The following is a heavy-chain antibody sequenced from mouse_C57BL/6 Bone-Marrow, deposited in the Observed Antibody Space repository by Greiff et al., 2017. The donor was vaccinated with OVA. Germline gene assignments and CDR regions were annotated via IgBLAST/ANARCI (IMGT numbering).Heavy chain of an antibody. CDR2: ISSGGSYT. CDR3: ARHDGFAY. CDR1: GFTFSSYG. D-gene: IGHD2-3*01. J-gene: IGHJ3*01. Sequence: EVKLQESGGDLVKPGGSLKLSCAASGFTFSSYGMSWVRQTPDKRLEWVATISSGGSYTYYPDSVKGRFTISRDNAKNTRYLQMSSLKSEDTAMYYCARHDGFAYWGQGTLVTVSA. V-gene: IGHV5-6*01.